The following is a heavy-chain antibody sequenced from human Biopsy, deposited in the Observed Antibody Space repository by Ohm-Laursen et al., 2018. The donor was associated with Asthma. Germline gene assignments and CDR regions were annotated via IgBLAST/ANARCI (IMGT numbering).Heavy chain of an antibody. J-gene: IGHJ6*02. CDR3: ARGGLHYYEYYGMDV. CDR1: GFTFDNYT. Sequence: SLRLSCSAPGFTFDNYTMNWVRQAPGKGLEWATIISYDGRNTYYADSVEGRFTISRDNSKNTLFLQMSSLRPEDTAVYYCARGGLHYYEYYGMDVWGQGTTVTVSS. D-gene: IGHD2-21*02. V-gene: IGHV3-30*04. CDR2: ISYDGRNT.